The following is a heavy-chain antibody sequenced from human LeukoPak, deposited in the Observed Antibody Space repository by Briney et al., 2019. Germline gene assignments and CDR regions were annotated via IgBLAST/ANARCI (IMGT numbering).Heavy chain of an antibody. CDR1: GFNFNGYN. J-gene: IGHJ4*02. Sequence: PWGSLRLSCAASGFNFNGYNMAWVRKAPGQGLEWLTNADWAGIATEYTPPVRGRFTMSRDNTKNSIYLQMNSLSDEDAAVYLCVTEYWYRFDHWGSGILVTVSA. V-gene: IGHV3-7*01. CDR3: VTEYWYRFDH. D-gene: IGHD1-14*01. CDR2: ADWAGIAT.